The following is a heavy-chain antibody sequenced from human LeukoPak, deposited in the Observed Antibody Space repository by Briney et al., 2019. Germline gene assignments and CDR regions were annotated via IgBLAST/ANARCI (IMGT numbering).Heavy chain of an antibody. CDR3: ARDRVVVPAAPDDY. CDR1: GYTFTGYY. V-gene: IGHV1-2*02. CDR2: INPNSGGT. Sequence: GASVKVSCKASGYTFTGYYMHWVRQAPGQGLEWMGWINPNSGGTNYAQKLQGRVAMTTDTSTSTAYMELRSLRSDDTAVYYCARDRVVVPAAPDDYWGQGTLVTVSS. D-gene: IGHD2-2*01. J-gene: IGHJ4*02.